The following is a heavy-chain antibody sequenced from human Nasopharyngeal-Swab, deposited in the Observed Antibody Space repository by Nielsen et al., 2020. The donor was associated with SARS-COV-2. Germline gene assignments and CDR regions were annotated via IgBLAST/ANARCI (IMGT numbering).Heavy chain of an antibody. V-gene: IGHV3-30*04. CDR1: GFIFSDYA. CDR3: ASNYGSGSYPTRDYYMDV. CDR2: ISYDGSNK. D-gene: IGHD3-10*01. J-gene: IGHJ6*03. Sequence: GESLKISCAASGFIFSDYAMSWVRQAPGKGLEWVAVISYDGSNKYYADSVKGRFTISRDNSKNTLYLQMNSLRAEDTAVYYCASNYGSGSYPTRDYYMDVWGKGTTVTVSS.